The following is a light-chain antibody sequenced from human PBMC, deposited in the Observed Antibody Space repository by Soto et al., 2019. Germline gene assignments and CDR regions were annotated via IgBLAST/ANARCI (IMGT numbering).Light chain of an antibody. CDR2: WAS. Sequence: IGMTQSTDSLAVSLGERATINCKSSQSVLYSSNNKNYLAWYQQKPGQPPKLLIYWASTRESGVPDRFSGSGSGTDFTLTISSLQAEDVAVYYCQQYYSTPPTWTFGQGTKVDIK. CDR3: QQYYSTPPTWT. J-gene: IGKJ1*01. V-gene: IGKV4-1*01. CDR1: QSVLYSSNNKNY.